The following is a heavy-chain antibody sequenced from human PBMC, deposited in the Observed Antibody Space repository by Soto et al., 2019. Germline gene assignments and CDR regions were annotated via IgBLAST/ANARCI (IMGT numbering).Heavy chain of an antibody. CDR1: GFTVSSNY. CDR3: ARHRWQRAVGMDV. V-gene: IGHV3-53*01. CDR2: IYSGGST. D-gene: IGHD1-1*01. J-gene: IGHJ6*02. Sequence: EVQLVESGGGLIQPGGSLRLSCAASGFTVSSNYMSCVRQAPGKGLEWVSVIYSGGSTYYADSVKGRFTISRDNSKNTLYLQMNILRVEDTAVYYCARHRWQRAVGMDVWGQGTTVTVSS.